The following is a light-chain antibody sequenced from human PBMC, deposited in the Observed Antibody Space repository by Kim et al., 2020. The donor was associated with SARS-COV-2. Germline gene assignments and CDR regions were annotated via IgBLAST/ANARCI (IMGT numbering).Light chain of an antibody. CDR2: GKS. CDR3: QSYDSSLSDAV. V-gene: IGLV1-40*01. J-gene: IGLJ2*01. CDR1: SSNIGAGYD. Sequence: QSGLTQPPSVSGAPGQRVTISCTGSSSNIGAGYDVHWYQQLPGTAPRLLIFGKSNRPSGVPDRFSGSKSGTSASLAITGLQAEDEAEYFCQSYDSSLSDAVFGGGTQLTVL.